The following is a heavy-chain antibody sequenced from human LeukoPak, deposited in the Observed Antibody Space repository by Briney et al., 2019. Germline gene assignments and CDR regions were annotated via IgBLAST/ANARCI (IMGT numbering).Heavy chain of an antibody. D-gene: IGHD5-24*01. J-gene: IGHJ4*02. V-gene: IGHV4-59*01. Sequence: SETLSLTCTVSGDSISSYYWSWIRQPPGKGLEWIGYIYYSGSTNYSPSLKSRVTVSVDTSKNQFSLRLSSVTAADTAVYYCAGYKRIPLDYWGQGTLVTVSS. CDR2: IYYSGST. CDR3: AGYKRIPLDY. CDR1: GDSISSYY.